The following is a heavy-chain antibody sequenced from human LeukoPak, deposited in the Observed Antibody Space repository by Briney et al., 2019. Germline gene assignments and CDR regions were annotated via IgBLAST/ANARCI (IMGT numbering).Heavy chain of an antibody. V-gene: IGHV3-23*01. J-gene: IGHJ4*02. D-gene: IGHD2-21*01. CDR2: ISGSGSSA. CDR1: GFTFSSYA. Sequence: GGSLRLSCAASGFTFSSYAMSWVRQAPGKGLEWVSTISGSGSSAYYADSAKGRFTISRDNSKNTLYLQMNSLRADDTAVYYCAPTYCGGDCYYGYWGQGTLVTVSS. CDR3: APTYCGGDCYYGY.